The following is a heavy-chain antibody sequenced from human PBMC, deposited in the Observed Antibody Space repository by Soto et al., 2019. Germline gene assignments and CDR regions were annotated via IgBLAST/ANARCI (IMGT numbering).Heavy chain of an antibody. CDR3: ASRPTYSSSWTHFDY. D-gene: IGHD6-13*01. J-gene: IGHJ4*02. CDR1: GFTFTNYD. Sequence: EVQLLESGGGLVQPGGSLRLSCAASGFTFTNYDMSWVRQAPGRGLDWVSTIRASGAATYYADSVKGRFTISRDNSKNTLYLHMNSLRAEDTARYYCASRPTYSSSWTHFDYWGQGTLVTVSS. V-gene: IGHV3-23*01. CDR2: IRASGAAT.